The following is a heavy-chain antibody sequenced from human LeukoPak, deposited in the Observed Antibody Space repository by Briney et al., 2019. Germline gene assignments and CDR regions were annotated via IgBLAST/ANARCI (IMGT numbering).Heavy chain of an antibody. Sequence: GGSLRLSCAASGFTFSSFWMNWVRQAPGKGLEWVAVISYDGSNKYYADSVKGRFTISRDNSKNTLYLQMNSLRAEDTAVYYCARDGILKTSYYFDYWGQGTLVTVSS. CDR3: ARDGILKTSYYFDY. D-gene: IGHD1-26*01. J-gene: IGHJ4*02. V-gene: IGHV3-30*03. CDR1: GFTFSSFW. CDR2: ISYDGSNK.